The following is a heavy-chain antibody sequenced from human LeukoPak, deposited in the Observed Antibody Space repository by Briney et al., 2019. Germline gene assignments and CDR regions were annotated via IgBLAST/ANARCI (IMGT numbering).Heavy chain of an antibody. CDR1: GFTFSNYA. CDR3: AKDTSAWWYHRAYMNV. J-gene: IGHJ6*04. D-gene: IGHD2-15*01. Sequence: GGSLRLSCAASGFTFSNYAMSWVRQAPGGGLEWVSAISGSCDTTFHADSVKGRFTTSRDNSKPTLSLQMSGLSVEDSAVYFCAKDTSAWWYHRAYMNVWGTGTTVTVSS. CDR2: ISGSCDTT. V-gene: IGHV3-23*01.